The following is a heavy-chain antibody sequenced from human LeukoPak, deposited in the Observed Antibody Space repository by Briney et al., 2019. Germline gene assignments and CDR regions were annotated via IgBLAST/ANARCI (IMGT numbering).Heavy chain of an antibody. CDR1: GYTFTCYY. CDR2: ITPNNGGT. V-gene: IGHV1-2*02. J-gene: IGHJ6*03. CDR3: ATYYSQVTTYDYYYMDD. Sequence: AAVKVSCKSSGYTFTCYYFHCVRSAPGQGLEWIGWITPNNGGTNYAQGFQGRVTMTLDTSITTAYMELSGLTSDDTAVYFCATYYSQVTTYDYYYMDDWGKGSPVTVSS. D-gene: IGHD3-10*01.